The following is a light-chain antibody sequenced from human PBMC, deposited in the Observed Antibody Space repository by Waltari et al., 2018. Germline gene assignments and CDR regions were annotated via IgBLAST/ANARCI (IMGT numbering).Light chain of an antibody. V-gene: IGKV1-39*01. J-gene: IGKJ2*03. CDR1: HDIGTY. CDR2: SAS. CDR3: QQTYITPPHS. Sequence: DIQMTQSPSSLSASVGARVTITCRASHDIGTYLKWYPPKPGKAPKLLINSASTLQSGVPPRFSGSGSGTDYTLTIFDLQPEDFATYYCQQTYITPPHSFGQGTKLEI.